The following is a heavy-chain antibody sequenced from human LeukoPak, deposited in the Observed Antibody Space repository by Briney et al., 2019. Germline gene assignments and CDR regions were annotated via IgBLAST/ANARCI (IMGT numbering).Heavy chain of an antibody. V-gene: IGHV3-30-3*01. CDR3: AKVCNWNYNDY. D-gene: IGHD2/OR15-2a*01. CDR1: GFTFSSYA. CDR2: ISYDGSNK. J-gene: IGHJ4*02. Sequence: GGSLRLSCAASGFTFSSYAMHWVRQAPGKGLEWVAVISYDGSNKYYADSVKGRFTISRDNSKNTLYLQMNSLRAEDTAVYYCAKVCNWNYNDYWGQGTLVTVSS.